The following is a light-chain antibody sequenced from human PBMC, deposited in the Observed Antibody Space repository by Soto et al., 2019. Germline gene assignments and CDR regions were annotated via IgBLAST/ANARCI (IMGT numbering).Light chain of an antibody. Sequence: EIVLTQSPSTLSLSLGERATLTCRASQGVRNQLGWYQQKPGQAPRLLIYDSSNMATGVPARFSGSGSGTDFTLTISSLEPEDFATYYCQQRSNWPWTFGQGTKVEIK. V-gene: IGKV3-11*01. CDR1: QGVRNQ. CDR2: DSS. CDR3: QQRSNWPWT. J-gene: IGKJ1*01.